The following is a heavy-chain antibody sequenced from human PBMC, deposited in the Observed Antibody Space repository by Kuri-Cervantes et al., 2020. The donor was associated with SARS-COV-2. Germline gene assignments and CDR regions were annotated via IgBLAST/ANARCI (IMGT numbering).Heavy chain of an antibody. J-gene: IGHJ6*02. CDR2: ISSSSSTI. CDR3: ARDGSDDFWSGHELGMDV. Sequence: LSLTCAASGFTFSSYSMNWVRQAPGKGLEWVSYISSSSSTIYYADSVKGRSTISRDNAKNSLYLQMNSLRDEDTAVYYCARDGSDDFWSGHELGMDVWGQGTTVTVSS. CDR1: GFTFSSYS. V-gene: IGHV3-48*02. D-gene: IGHD3-3*01.